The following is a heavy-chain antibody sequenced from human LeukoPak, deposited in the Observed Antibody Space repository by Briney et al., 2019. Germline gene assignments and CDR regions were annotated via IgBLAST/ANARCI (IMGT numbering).Heavy chain of an antibody. CDR1: GYTFTSYG. CDR3: AGSSGWPYNWFDP. D-gene: IGHD6-19*01. Sequence: GASVKVSCKASGYTFTSYGISWVRQAPGQGLEWMGWISAYNGNTNYAQKFQGRVTITADKSTSTAYMELSSLRSEDTAVYYCAGSSGWPYNWFDPWGQGTLVTVSS. CDR2: ISAYNGNT. V-gene: IGHV1-18*01. J-gene: IGHJ5*02.